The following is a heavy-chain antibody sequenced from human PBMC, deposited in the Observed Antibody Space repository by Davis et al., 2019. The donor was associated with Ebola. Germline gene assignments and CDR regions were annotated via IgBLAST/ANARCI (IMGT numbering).Heavy chain of an antibody. D-gene: IGHD6-13*01. Sequence: SLKISCAASGFTFSGYGMHWVRQAPGKGLAWVAVIWYDGSNKYYADSVKGRFTISRDNSMNTLYLQMNSLRAGDTAVYYCARGRYSSSFWFDPWGQGTLVTVSS. CDR3: ARGRYSSSFWFDP. CDR2: IWYDGSNK. V-gene: IGHV3-33*01. J-gene: IGHJ5*02. CDR1: GFTFSGYG.